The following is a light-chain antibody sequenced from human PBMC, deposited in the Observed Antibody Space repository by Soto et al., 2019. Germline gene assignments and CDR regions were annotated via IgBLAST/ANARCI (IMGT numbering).Light chain of an antibody. J-gene: IGKJ5*01. V-gene: IGKV3-15*01. CDR2: GAS. CDR3: QQYYNWPPIT. Sequence: EIVMTQSPATLSVSPGERATLSCRASQSVSSNLAWFQQKPGLAPRLLIYGASTRATGIPARFSGSGSGTEFTLTISSLQSEDFAVYYCQQYYNWPPITFGQETRLEIK. CDR1: QSVSSN.